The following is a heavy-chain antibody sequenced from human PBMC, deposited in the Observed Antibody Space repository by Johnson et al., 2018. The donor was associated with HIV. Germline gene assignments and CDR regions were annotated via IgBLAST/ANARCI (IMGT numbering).Heavy chain of an antibody. CDR3: ARDRSKGGAFDI. D-gene: IGHD2/OR15-2a*01. CDR1: GFTFDDYG. J-gene: IGHJ3*02. Sequence: VHLVESGGGVVRPGGSLRLSCAASGFTFDDYGMSWVRQAPGKGLEWVSGINWNGGSTGYADSVKGRFTISRDNSKNTLYLQMNSLRAGDTAVYYCARDRSKGGAFDIWGQGTMVTVSS. CDR2: INWNGGST. V-gene: IGHV3-20*04.